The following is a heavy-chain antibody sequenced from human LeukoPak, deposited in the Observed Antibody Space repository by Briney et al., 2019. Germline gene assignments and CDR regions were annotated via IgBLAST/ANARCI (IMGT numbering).Heavy chain of an antibody. CDR3: ATVIPVRLEKGHGYSYAIDAFDI. Sequence: ASVKVSCKVSGYTLTELSMHWVRQAPGKGLEWMGGFDPEDGETIYAQKFQGRVTMTEDTSTDTAYMELSSLRSEDTAVYYCATVIPVRLEKGHGYSYAIDAFDIWGQGTMVTVSS. J-gene: IGHJ3*02. V-gene: IGHV1-24*01. CDR1: GYTLTELS. D-gene: IGHD5-18*01. CDR2: FDPEDGET.